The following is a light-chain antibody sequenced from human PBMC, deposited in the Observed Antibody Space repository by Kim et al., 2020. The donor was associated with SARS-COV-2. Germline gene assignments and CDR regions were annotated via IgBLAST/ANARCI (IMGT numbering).Light chain of an antibody. CDR2: GAS. V-gene: IGKV3-20*01. Sequence: SPDERASLSCRASEIISSSYLVWYQQKPGQPPRLLIYGASHRATGVPDRFSGSGSGTDFTLTISRLDPEDSAVFYCQQSSDSPPVTFGGGTKLEI. CDR1: EIISSSY. CDR3: QQSSDSPPVT. J-gene: IGKJ4*01.